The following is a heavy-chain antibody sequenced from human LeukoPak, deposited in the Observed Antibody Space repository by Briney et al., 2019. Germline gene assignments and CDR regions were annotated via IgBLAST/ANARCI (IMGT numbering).Heavy chain of an antibody. V-gene: IGHV3-48*03. J-gene: IGHJ4*02. CDR1: GFTFSSYE. CDR2: ISSSGSTI. Sequence: PGGSLRLSCAASGFTFSSYEMNWVRQAPGKGLEWVSYISSSGSTIYYADSVKGRFTISRDNAKNSLYLQMNSLRAEDTAVYYCARFGGDSSGYFDYWGQGTLVTVSS. D-gene: IGHD3-22*01. CDR3: ARFGGDSSGYFDY.